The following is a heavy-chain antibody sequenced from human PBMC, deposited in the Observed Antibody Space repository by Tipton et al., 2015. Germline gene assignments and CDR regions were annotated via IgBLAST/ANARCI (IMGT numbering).Heavy chain of an antibody. Sequence: QVQLVQSGPEVKKPGASVKVSCRASGYIFRLYGISWVRQVPGQGLEWMGWMSALNGDTYIAQKYLGRVTMTTEISTNTAYLELTSLRPDDRAVYYCARSSRYSGYDSYGMDVWGQGTTVTVSS. CDR3: ARSSRYSGYDSYGMDV. J-gene: IGHJ6*02. V-gene: IGHV1-18*01. CDR1: GYIFRLYG. D-gene: IGHD5-12*01. CDR2: MSALNGDT.